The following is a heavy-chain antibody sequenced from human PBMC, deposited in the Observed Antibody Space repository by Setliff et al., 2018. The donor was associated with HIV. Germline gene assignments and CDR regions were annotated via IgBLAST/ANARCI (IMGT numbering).Heavy chain of an antibody. V-gene: IGHV4-61*02. CDR3: ARGGDGYNPGGGTFDH. J-gene: IGHJ4*02. D-gene: IGHD1-1*01. Sequence: SETLSLTCTVSGVSINSGNYYWGWIRQPAGKRLEWIGRIYSSGNTNYNPSLKSRVTISADTSKNQFSLRLKSVTAAETAVYYCARGGDGYNPGGGTFDHWDQGTLVTVSS. CDR2: IYSSGNT. CDR1: GVSINSGNYY.